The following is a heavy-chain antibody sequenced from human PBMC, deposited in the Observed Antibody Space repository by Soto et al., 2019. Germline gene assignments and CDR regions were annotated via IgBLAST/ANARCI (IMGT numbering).Heavy chain of an antibody. CDR1: GFTFSSYA. V-gene: IGHV3-30*18. CDR2: ISFEGSYQ. D-gene: IGHD5-12*01. J-gene: IGHJ6*03. CDR3: AKSHAGYATAKYYDMAV. Sequence: VELVESGGGVVQPGRSLRLSCAASGFTFSSYAMHWVRQAPGKGLVWVAVISFEGSYQYHADSAQGRFTVFRDDPESTLYLQMDDLRIEDSAVYYCAKSHAGYATAKYYDMAVWGKGTTGNVSS.